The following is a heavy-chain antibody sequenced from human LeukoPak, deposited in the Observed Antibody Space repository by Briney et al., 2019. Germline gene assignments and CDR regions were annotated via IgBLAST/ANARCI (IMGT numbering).Heavy chain of an antibody. Sequence: SETLSLTCTVSGYSISSGYYWGWIRQPPGKGLEWIGNIYHSGSTYYNPSLKSRVTMSVDTSKNQFSLKLSSVTAADTAVYYCARDAKKYCSGGSCLNYYYYYMDVWGKGTTVTVSS. V-gene: IGHV4-38-2*02. D-gene: IGHD2-15*01. CDR2: IYHSGST. CDR3: ARDAKKYCSGGSCLNYYYYYMDV. J-gene: IGHJ6*03. CDR1: GYSISSGYY.